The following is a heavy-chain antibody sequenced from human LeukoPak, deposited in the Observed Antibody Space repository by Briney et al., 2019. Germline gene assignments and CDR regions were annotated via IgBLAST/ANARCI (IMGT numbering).Heavy chain of an antibody. J-gene: IGHJ6*02. CDR2: MNPNSGNT. Sequence: GASVKVSCKASGYTFTSYDINWVRQATGQGLEWMGWMNPNSGNTGYAQKFQGRVTMTRNTSISTAYMELSSLRSEDTAVYYCARGRWELSTPSSYYYGMDVWGQGTTVAVSS. CDR3: ARGRWELSTPSSYYYGMDV. CDR1: GYTFTSYD. V-gene: IGHV1-8*01. D-gene: IGHD1-26*01.